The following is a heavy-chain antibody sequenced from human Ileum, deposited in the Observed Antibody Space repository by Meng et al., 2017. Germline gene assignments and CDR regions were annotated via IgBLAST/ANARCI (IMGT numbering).Heavy chain of an antibody. CDR1: GFTLRSYW. V-gene: IGHV3-74*03. Sequence: GESLKISCAASGFTLRSYWMHWVRQAPGKGLVWVTRLNPDGSDTKYADSVKGRFTISRDNAKNTLSLQMNSLRAEDTAVYYCARYSSGCIDLWGQGTLVTVSS. D-gene: IGHD6-19*01. CDR2: LNPDGSDT. J-gene: IGHJ5*02. CDR3: ARYSSGCIDL.